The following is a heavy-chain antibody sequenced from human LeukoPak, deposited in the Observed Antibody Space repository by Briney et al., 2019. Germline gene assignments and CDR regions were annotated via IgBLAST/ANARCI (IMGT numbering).Heavy chain of an antibody. V-gene: IGHV3-30*02. CDR1: GFTFNDYG. CDR2: IRYDGSVK. CDR3: AKSRSVGY. J-gene: IGHJ4*02. Sequence: PGGSLRLSCAASGFTFNDYGMHWVRQAPGKGLEWVTFIRYDGSVKYYADSVKGRFTLSRDNSKNTLYLQMNSLRAEDTAVYYCAKSRSVGYWGQGTLVTVSS.